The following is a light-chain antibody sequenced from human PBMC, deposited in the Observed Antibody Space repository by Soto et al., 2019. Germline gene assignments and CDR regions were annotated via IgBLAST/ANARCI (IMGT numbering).Light chain of an antibody. CDR1: SGDVGGQTY. CDR3: SSYSSNNPVL. V-gene: IGLV2-14*03. J-gene: IGLJ2*01. CDR2: VVT. Sequence: QSVLTQPAAVSGSPGQSITISCTGTSGDVGGQTYVSWYQQYPGKAPKPILFVVTDRPSGVPDRFSGSKSGNTASLTISGLQAEDEAAYYCSSYSSNNPVLFGGGTKVTVL.